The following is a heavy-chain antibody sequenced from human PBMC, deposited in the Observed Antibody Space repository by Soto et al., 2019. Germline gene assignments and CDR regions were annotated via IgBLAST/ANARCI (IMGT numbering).Heavy chain of an antibody. D-gene: IGHD3-3*01. Sequence: GGSLRLSCAASGFTFSNAWMNWVRQAPGKGLEWVGRIKSKTDGGTTDYAEPVKGRFTISRDDSKNTLYLQMNSLKTEDTAVYYCTTDQASWRGVVIEWYYGMDVWGQGTTVTVSS. CDR3: TTDQASWRGVVIEWYYGMDV. J-gene: IGHJ6*02. CDR2: IKSKTDGGTT. CDR1: GFTFSNAW. V-gene: IGHV3-15*07.